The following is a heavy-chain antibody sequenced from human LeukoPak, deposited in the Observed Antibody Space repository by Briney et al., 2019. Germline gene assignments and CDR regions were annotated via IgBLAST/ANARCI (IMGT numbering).Heavy chain of an antibody. V-gene: IGHV4-34*01. CDR1: GGSFSGYY. J-gene: IGHJ4*02. CDR3: ARHATYYDSSGIHY. D-gene: IGHD3-22*01. CDR2: INHSGST. Sequence: SETLSLTCAVYGGSFSGYYWSWIRQPPGKGLEWIGEINHSGSTNYNPSLKSRVTISVDTSKNQFSLKLSSVTAADTAVYYCARHATYYDSSGIHYWGQGTLVTVSS.